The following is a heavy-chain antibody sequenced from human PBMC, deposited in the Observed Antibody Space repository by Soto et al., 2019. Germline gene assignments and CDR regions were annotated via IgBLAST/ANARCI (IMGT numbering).Heavy chain of an antibody. D-gene: IGHD2-15*01. CDR3: ARVFILGGGLDY. Sequence: GSLRLSCAASGFTFSSYAMHWVRQAPGKGLEWVAVISYDGSNKYYADSVKGRFTISRDNSKNTLYLQMNSLRAEDTAVYYCARVFILGGGLDYWGQGTLVTVSS. CDR1: GFTFSSYA. J-gene: IGHJ4*02. V-gene: IGHV3-30-3*01. CDR2: ISYDGSNK.